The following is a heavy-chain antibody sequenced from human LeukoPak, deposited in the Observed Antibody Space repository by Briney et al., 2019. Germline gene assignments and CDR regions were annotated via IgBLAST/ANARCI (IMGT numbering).Heavy chain of an antibody. J-gene: IGHJ4*02. CDR2: IYYSGST. CDR1: GGSISSYY. CDR3: ARWPAGFGLDY. Sequence: PSETLSLTCTVSGGSISSYYWSWIRQPPGKGLEWIGYIYYSGSTNYNPSLKSRVTISVDTSKNQFSLKLSSVTAADTAVYYCARWPAGFGLDYWGQGTLVTVSS. V-gene: IGHV4-59*12. D-gene: IGHD3-10*01.